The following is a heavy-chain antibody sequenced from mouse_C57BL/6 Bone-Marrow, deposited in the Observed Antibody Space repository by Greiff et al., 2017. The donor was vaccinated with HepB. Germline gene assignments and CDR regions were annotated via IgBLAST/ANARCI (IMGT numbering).Heavy chain of an antibody. CDR1: GFNIKDDY. J-gene: IGHJ3*01. CDR2: IDPENGDT. V-gene: IGHV14-4*01. Sequence: EVKLQESGAELVRPGASVKLSCTASGFNIKDDYMHWVKQRPEQGLEWIGWIDPENGDTEYASKFQGKATITADTSSNTAYLQLSSLTSEDTAVYYCTTWVGAWFAYWGQGTLVTVSA. D-gene: IGHD1-1*02. CDR3: TTWVGAWFAY.